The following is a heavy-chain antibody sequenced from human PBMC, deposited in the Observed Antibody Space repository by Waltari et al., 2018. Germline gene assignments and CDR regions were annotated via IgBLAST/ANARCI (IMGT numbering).Heavy chain of an antibody. V-gene: IGHV1-8*03. CDR3: ARVLGRYYYYYMDV. CDR1: GYTFTSYA. J-gene: IGHJ6*03. D-gene: IGHD3-16*01. CDR2: MNPNSGNT. Sequence: QVQLVQSGAEVKKPGASVKVSCKASGYTFTSYAINWVRPATGQGLEWMGWMNPNSGNTGYAQKFQGRVTITKNTSISTAYMELSSLRSEDTAVYYCARVLGRYYYYYMDVWGKGTTVTVSS.